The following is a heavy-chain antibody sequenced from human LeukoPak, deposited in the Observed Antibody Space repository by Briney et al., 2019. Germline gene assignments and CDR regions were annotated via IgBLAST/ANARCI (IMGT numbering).Heavy chain of an antibody. V-gene: IGHV4-59*01. D-gene: IGHD6-13*01. Sequence: SETLSLTCTVSGGSIRSFYWSWIRRPPGKGLEWIGYIYYSGSTNYNPSLKSRAIISADTSNNQFSLQLSSVTAADTAVYYCARDMGAAGGSFDYWGQGTLVTVSS. CDR2: IYYSGST. CDR1: GGSIRSFY. CDR3: ARDMGAAGGSFDY. J-gene: IGHJ4*02.